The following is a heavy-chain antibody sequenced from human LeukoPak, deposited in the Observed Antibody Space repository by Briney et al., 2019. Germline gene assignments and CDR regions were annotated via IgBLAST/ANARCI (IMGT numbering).Heavy chain of an antibody. Sequence: ASVKVSCKASGYTFTSYGISWVRQAPGQGLEWMGWISAYNGNTNYAQKLQGRVTMTTDTSTSTAYMELRSLRSDDTAVYYCARAGIPGYDSSGYYPYWGQGTLVTVSS. CDR1: GYTFTSYG. J-gene: IGHJ4*02. V-gene: IGHV1-18*01. CDR3: ARAGIPGYDSSGYYPY. D-gene: IGHD3-22*01. CDR2: ISAYNGNT.